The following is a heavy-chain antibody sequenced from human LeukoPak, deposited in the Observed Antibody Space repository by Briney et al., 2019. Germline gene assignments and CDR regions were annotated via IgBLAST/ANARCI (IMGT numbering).Heavy chain of an antibody. CDR1: GGSISSYY. Sequence: PSETLSLTCTVSGGSISSYYWSWIRQPAGKGLEWIGRIYTSGSTNYNPSLKSRVTMSVDTYKNQFSLKLSSVTAADTAVYYCAREVTMVRGDRDWFDPWGQGTLVTVSS. CDR2: IYTSGST. J-gene: IGHJ5*02. V-gene: IGHV4-4*07. D-gene: IGHD3-10*01. CDR3: AREVTMVRGDRDWFDP.